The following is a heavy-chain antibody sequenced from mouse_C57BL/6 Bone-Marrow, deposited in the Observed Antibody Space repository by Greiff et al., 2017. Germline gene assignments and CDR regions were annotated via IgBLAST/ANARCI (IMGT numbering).Heavy chain of an antibody. Sequence: QVHVKQPGAELVKPGASVKMSCKASGYTFTSYWITWVKQRPGQGLEWIGDIYPGSGSTNYNEKFKSKATLTVDTSSSTAYMQLSSLTSEDSAVYYCARINWDDAMDYWGQGTSVTVSS. V-gene: IGHV1-55*01. J-gene: IGHJ4*01. D-gene: IGHD4-1*02. CDR2: IYPGSGST. CDR3: ARINWDDAMDY. CDR1: GYTFTSYW.